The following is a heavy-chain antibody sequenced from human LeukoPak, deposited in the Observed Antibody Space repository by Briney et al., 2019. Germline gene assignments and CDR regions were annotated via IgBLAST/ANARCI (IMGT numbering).Heavy chain of an antibody. D-gene: IGHD4-17*01. CDR3: ARDSGTTVTSKWFDP. V-gene: IGHV4-4*07. Sequence: SETLSLTCTVSGGSISSYYWSWIRQPAGKELEWIGRIYTSGSTNYNPSLKSRVTMSVDTSKNQSSLKLSSVTAADTAVYYCARDSGTTVTSKWFDPWGQGTLVTVSS. CDR2: IYTSGST. CDR1: GGSISSYY. J-gene: IGHJ5*02.